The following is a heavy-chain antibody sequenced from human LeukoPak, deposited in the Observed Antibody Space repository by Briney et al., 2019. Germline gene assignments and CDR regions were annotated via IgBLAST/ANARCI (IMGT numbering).Heavy chain of an antibody. CDR2: IYTSGST. CDR1: GGSISSGSYY. V-gene: IGHV4-61*02. D-gene: IGHD3-10*01. J-gene: IGHJ4*02. CDR3: ARRAGPRYYYGSGSYYFDY. Sequence: SETLSLTCTVSGGSISSGSYYWSWIRQPAGKGLEWIGRIYTSGSTNYNPSLKSRVTISVDTSKNQFSLKLSSVTAADTAVYYCARRAGPRYYYGSGSYYFDYWGQGTLVTVSS.